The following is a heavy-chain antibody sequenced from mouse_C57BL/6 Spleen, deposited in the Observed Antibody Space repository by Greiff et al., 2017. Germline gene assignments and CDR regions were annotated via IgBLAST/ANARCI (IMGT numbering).Heavy chain of an antibody. CDR2: IDPNSGGT. Sequence: QVQLQQPGAELVKPGASVKLSCKASGYTFTSYWMHWVKQRPGRGLEWIGRIDPNSGGTKYNEKFKSKATLTVDTPSSTAYMQLSSLTSEDSAVYYCARAYYDSSYEEAWFAYWGQGTLVTVSA. CDR1: GYTFTSYW. V-gene: IGHV1-72*01. CDR3: ARAYYDSSYEEAWFAY. J-gene: IGHJ3*01. D-gene: IGHD1-1*01.